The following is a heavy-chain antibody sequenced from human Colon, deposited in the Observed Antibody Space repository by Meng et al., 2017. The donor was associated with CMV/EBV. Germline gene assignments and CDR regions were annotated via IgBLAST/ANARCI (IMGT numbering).Heavy chain of an antibody. CDR1: GYTFSSYG. J-gene: IGHJ4*02. V-gene: IGHV1-18*01. D-gene: IGHD6-19*01. CDR2: ISVYHGYT. CDR3: ARSSSSGRVSPDPEDYYDY. Sequence: ASVKVSCKASGYTFSSYGISWVLQAAGQGLEWMGWISVYHGYTNYAQKFQGRVTITTDTSTSTAYTELRSLRSDDTAVYFCARSSSSGRVSPDPEDYYDYWGQGTLVTVSS.